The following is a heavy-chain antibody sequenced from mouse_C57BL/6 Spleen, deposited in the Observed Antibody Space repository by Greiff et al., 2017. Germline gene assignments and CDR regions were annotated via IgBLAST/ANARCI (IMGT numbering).Heavy chain of an antibody. CDR1: GYSFTDYN. CDR3: ARSSSFIATVVSPFAD. J-gene: IGHJ3*01. CDR2: INPNYGTT. D-gene: IGHD1-1*01. Sequence: VQLQQSGPELVKPGASVKISCKASGYSFTDYNMNWVKQSNGKSLEWIGVINPNYGTTSYNQKFKGKATLAVDQSSSTAYMQLNSLTSEDSAVYYCARSSSFIATVVSPFADWGQGTLVTVSA. V-gene: IGHV1-39*01.